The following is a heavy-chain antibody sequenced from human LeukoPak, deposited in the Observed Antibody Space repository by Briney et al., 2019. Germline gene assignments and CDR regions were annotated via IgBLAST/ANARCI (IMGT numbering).Heavy chain of an antibody. V-gene: IGHV3-23*01. CDR2: ISGSGGIT. CDR1: GGSISSSSYY. D-gene: IGHD2-21*01. CDR3: AKDAIQVVNWFDP. Sequence: PSETLSLTCTVSGGSISSSSYYWGWVRQAPGKGLEWVSAISGSGGITYYADSVKARFTISRDNSKNTLYLQMNSLRAEDTAVYYCAKDAIQVVNWFDPWGQGTLVTVSS. J-gene: IGHJ5*02.